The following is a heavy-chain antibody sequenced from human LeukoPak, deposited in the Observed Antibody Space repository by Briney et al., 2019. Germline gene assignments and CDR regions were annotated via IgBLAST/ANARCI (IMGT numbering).Heavy chain of an antibody. D-gene: IGHD3-16*01. CDR1: GFTLSSYW. J-gene: IGHJ4*02. V-gene: IGHV3-33*08. CDR2: IWYDGSNK. Sequence: GGSLRLSCAASGFTLSSYWMNWVRQAPGKGLEWVAVIWYDGSNKYYADSVKGRFTISRDNSKNTLYLQMNSLRAEDTAVYYCARDRADFGDLEPFDYWGQGTLVTVSS. CDR3: ARDRADFGDLEPFDY.